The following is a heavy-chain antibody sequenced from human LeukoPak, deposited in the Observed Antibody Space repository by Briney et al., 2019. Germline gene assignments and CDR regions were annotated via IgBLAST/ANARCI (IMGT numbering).Heavy chain of an antibody. D-gene: IGHD4-17*01. J-gene: IGHJ4*02. Sequence: GGSLRLSCAASGFTFSTYSMNWVRQAPGKGLQWVSYISDSGAAMYYADSVKGRFTISRDNAKNSLYLQMNSLGDGDTAVYYCARGYGYFDYWGQGTLVTVSS. CDR3: ARGYGYFDY. CDR1: GFTFSTYS. CDR2: ISDSGAAM. V-gene: IGHV3-48*02.